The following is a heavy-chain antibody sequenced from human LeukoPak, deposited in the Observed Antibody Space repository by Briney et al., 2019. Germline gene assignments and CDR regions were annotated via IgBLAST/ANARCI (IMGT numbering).Heavy chain of an antibody. CDR2: INSDGSST. CDR1: GFIFSTYG. J-gene: IGHJ4*02. V-gene: IGHV3-74*01. CDR3: ARALAVAGTGGYY. D-gene: IGHD6-19*01. Sequence: QPGRSLRLSCAASGFIFSTYGMHWVRQAPGKGLLWVSRINSDGSSTSYADSVKGRFTISRDNAKSTLYLQMNSLRAEDTAVYYCARALAVAGTGGYYWGQGTLVTVSS.